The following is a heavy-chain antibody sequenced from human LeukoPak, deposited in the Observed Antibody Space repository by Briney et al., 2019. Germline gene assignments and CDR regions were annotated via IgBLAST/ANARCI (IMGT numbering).Heavy chain of an antibody. CDR2: IHYSGST. V-gene: IGHV4-59*01. CDR1: GGSISSDY. J-gene: IGHJ4*02. CDR3: AGSLRGSYFDF. Sequence: SETLSLTCTVSGGSISSDYWTWIRQPPGKGLEWIGYIHYSGSTNYSPSPRSRLTMSVDTSKKQVSLKLTSVTAADTAVYYCAGSLRGSYFDFWGQGTLVTVSS. D-gene: IGHD1-26*01.